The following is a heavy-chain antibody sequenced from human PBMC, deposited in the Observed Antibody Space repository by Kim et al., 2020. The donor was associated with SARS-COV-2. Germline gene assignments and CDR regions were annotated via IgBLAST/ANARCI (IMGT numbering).Heavy chain of an antibody. V-gene: IGHV3-53*01. D-gene: IGHD6-6*01. Sequence: GGSLRLSCAASGFTVSSNYMSWVRQAPGKGLEWVSVIYSGGSTYYADSVKGRFTISRDNSKNTLYLQMNSLRAEDTAVYYCARCIAAPHLVGMDVWGQGTTVTVSS. CDR3: ARCIAAPHLVGMDV. CDR2: IYSGGST. J-gene: IGHJ6*02. CDR1: GFTVSSNY.